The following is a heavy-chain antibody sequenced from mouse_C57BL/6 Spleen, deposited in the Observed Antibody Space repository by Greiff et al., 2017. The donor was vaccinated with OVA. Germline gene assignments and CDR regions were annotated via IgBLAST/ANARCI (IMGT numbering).Heavy chain of an antibody. J-gene: IGHJ4*01. CDR2: ISYDGSN. V-gene: IGHV3-6*01. Sequence: VQLQQSGPGLVKPSQSLSLTCSVTGYSITSGYYWNWIRQFPGNKLEWMGYISYDGSNNYNPSLKNRISITRDTSKNQFFLKLNSVTTEDTATYYCAREGLITTVIATPYYARDYWGQGTSVTVSS. D-gene: IGHD1-1*01. CDR1: GYSITSGYY. CDR3: AREGLITTVIATPYYARDY.